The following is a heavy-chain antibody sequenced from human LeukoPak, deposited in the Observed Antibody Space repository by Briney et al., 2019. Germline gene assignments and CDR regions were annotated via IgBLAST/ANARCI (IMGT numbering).Heavy chain of an antibody. V-gene: IGHV1-18*04. CDR3: ARGAPGAFDI. CDR1: GYTFTGYY. CDR2: ISAYNGNT. J-gene: IGHJ3*02. Sequence: GASVKVSCKASGYTFTGYYMHWVRQAPGQGLEWMGWISAYNGNTNYAQKLQGRVTMTTDTSTSTAYMELRSLRSDDTAVYYCARGAPGAFDIWGQGTMVTVSS.